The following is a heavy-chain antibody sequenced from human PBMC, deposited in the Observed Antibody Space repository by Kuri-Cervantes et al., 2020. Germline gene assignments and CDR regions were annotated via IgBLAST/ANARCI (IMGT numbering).Heavy chain of an antibody. V-gene: IGHV3-30*18. CDR2: ISYDGSKE. CDR1: GFTFTNYA. CDR3: AKRMSYSSSWYYFDY. Sequence: LSLTCAASGFTFTNYAMTWVRQAPGKGLEWVAVISYDGSKEYYTDSVKGRFTISRDNSKNTLYLQMNSLRAEDTAIYYCAKRMSYSSSWYYFDYWGQGTLVTVSS. J-gene: IGHJ4*02. D-gene: IGHD6-13*01.